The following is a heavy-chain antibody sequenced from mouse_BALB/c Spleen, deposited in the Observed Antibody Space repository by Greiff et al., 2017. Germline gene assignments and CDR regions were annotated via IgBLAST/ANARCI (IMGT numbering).Heavy chain of an antibody. J-gene: IGHJ1*01. CDR3: ARDEITTEYFDV. V-gene: IGHV5-6-3*01. D-gene: IGHD2-4*01. CDR2: INSNGGST. Sequence: EVQLQQSGGGLVQPGGSLKLSCAASGFTFSSYGMSWVRQTPDKRLELVATINSNGGSTYYPDSVKGRFTISRDNAKNTLYLQMSSLKSEDTAMYYCARDEITTEYFDVWGAGTTVTVSS. CDR1: GFTFSSYG.